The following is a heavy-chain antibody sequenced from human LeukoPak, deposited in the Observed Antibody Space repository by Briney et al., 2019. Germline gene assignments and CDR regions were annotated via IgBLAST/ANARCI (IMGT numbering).Heavy chain of an antibody. D-gene: IGHD2-2*01. J-gene: IGHJ4*02. CDR2: IYYSGST. V-gene: IGHV4-39*07. CDR3: ARGVPAAAQAPDY. CDR1: GGSISSSSYY. Sequence: SGTLSLTCTVSGGSISSSSYYWGWIRQPPGKGLEWIGSIYYSGSTYYNPSLKSRVTISVDTSKNQFSLKLSSVTAADTAVYYCARGVPAAAQAPDYWGQGTLVTVSS.